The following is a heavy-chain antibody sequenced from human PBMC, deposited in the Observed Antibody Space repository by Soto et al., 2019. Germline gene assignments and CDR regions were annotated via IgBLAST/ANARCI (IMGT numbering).Heavy chain of an antibody. V-gene: IGHV1-69*02. CDR2: IIPIVGIA. Sequence: QVQLVQSGAEVKKPGSSVKVSCKASAGTFSSYTINWVRQAPGQGLEWMGRIIPIVGIANYAQKFQGRVTMTAGKYTSKACVELSSVRSEDTAVYYCASGDYYDSSGPSDWGQGSLVTVSS. D-gene: IGHD3-22*01. CDR3: ASGDYYDSSGPSD. J-gene: IGHJ4*02. CDR1: AGTFSSYT.